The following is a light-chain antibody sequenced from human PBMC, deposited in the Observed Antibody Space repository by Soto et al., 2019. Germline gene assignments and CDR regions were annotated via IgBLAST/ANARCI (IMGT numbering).Light chain of an antibody. CDR3: SSYTTSTTYV. CDR1: SSDIGSYNY. V-gene: IGLV2-14*01. CDR2: EVN. Sequence: QSALTQPASVSGSPGQSTTISCTGTSSDIGSYNYVSWYQQHPGRAPRLMIYEVNNRPSGVSNRFSGSKSGNTASLTISGLQAEDEADYHCSSYTTSTTYVFGPGTKLTVL. J-gene: IGLJ1*01.